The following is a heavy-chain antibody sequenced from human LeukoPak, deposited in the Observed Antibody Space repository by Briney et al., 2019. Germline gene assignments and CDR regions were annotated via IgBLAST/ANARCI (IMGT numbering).Heavy chain of an antibody. Sequence: SQTLSLTCTVSGGSISSGDYYWSWIRQPPGKGLEWIGYIYFSGSTYYNPSLKSRVTISVDTSKNQFSLKLSSVTAADTAVYYCARDPGGYYFDNWGQGTLVTVSS. D-gene: IGHD3-10*01. CDR2: IYFSGST. J-gene: IGHJ4*02. CDR3: ARDPGGYYFDN. V-gene: IGHV4-30-4*01. CDR1: GGSISSGDYY.